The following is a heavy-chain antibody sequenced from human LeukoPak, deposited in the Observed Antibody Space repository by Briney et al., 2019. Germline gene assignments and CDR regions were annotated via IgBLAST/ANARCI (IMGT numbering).Heavy chain of an antibody. CDR3: AKESRKFED. V-gene: IGHV3-43*02. D-gene: IGHD3-16*01. Sequence: GVSLRLSCVASGLPYADLDMLWPRQAPGKGLEWVSHISGDSVSTSYENSVKGRISISKANSKNSLNLEMNTLRPDDAAMTYYAKESRKFEDWGQGTLVAIYS. CDR1: GLPYADLD. CDR2: ISGDSVST. J-gene: IGHJ1*01.